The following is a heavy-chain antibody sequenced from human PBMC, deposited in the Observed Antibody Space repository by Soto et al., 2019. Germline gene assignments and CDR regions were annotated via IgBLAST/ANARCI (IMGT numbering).Heavy chain of an antibody. CDR1: GGSISSFY. CDR3: ARHRGYCSSTSCGCLFDP. CDR2: IYYSGST. D-gene: IGHD2-2*01. V-gene: IGHV4-59*08. J-gene: IGHJ5*02. Sequence: SETLSLTCTVSGGSISSFYWSWIRQPPGKGLEWIGYIYYSGSTNYNPSLKSRVTISVDTSKNQFSLKLSSVTAADTAVYYCARHRGYCSSTSCGCLFDPWGQGTLVTVSS.